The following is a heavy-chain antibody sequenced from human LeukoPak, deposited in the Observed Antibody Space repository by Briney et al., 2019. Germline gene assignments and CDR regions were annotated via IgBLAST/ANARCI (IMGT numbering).Heavy chain of an antibody. Sequence: SVKVSCKASGGTFRTSGVNWVRQAPGQRLEWMGCVIPVFGTSNYAEKFQDRVTITADESTSTAYMELNSLTSEGTAVYYCATSEDPVAIPITWGQGTLVSVSS. CDR2: VIPVFGTS. D-gene: IGHD2-21*01. CDR1: GGTFRTSG. V-gene: IGHV1-69*13. CDR3: ATSEDPVAIPIT. J-gene: IGHJ5*02.